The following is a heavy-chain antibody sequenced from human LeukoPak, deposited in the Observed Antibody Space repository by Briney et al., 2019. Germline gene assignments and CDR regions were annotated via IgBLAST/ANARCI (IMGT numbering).Heavy chain of an antibody. CDR1: GFTFSSYD. J-gene: IGHJ4*02. Sequence: QPGRSLGLSCAASGFTFSSYDMHWVRQAPGKGLEWVAVISYDGSNKYYADSVKGRFSISGDNSKNTLYLQMNSLRAEDTAVYYCARDYEYYYDSSGSFDYWGQGTLVTVSS. CDR2: ISYDGSNK. V-gene: IGHV3-30-3*01. CDR3: ARDYEYYYDSSGSFDY. D-gene: IGHD3-22*01.